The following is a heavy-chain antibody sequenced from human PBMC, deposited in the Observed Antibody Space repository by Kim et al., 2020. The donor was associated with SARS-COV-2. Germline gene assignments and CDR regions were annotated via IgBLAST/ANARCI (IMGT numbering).Heavy chain of an antibody. D-gene: IGHD1-1*01. CDR2: RGST. V-gene: IGHV4-34*01. Sequence: RGSTNYNPSHKSRVTKSVDTSKNQLSLTLKSGTAADTAVYYCAKGGNWKPVWGQGTLVTVSS. J-gene: IGHJ1*01. CDR3: AKGGNWKPV.